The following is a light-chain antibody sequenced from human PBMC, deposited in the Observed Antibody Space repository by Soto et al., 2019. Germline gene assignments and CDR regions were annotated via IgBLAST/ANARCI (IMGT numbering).Light chain of an antibody. CDR1: QTINNW. J-gene: IGKJ1*01. CDR3: QHHNSYPWT. Sequence: DIQMTQSPSTLSASIGDRVTITCRASQTINNWLAWYQQKPGKAPYLLIYHASHLETGVPSRFSGNAFGTEFTLAISSVQSGDCATYYSQHHNSYPWTFGQWTKVEIK. V-gene: IGKV1-5*01. CDR2: HAS.